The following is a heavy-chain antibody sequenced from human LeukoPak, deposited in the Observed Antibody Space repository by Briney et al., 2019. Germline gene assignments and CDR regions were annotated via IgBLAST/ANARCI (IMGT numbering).Heavy chain of an antibody. V-gene: IGHV3-15*01. CDR3: AIDWRAPYFDL. Sequence: KPGGSLRLSCAASGFTFSDAWMSWVRQAPGKGLEWVGRIKSKTDGGTTDYAAPVKGRFSISRDDSKNTLYLQMNSLKTEDTAVYYCAIDWRAPYFDLWGRGTLVTVSP. CDR1: GFTFSDAW. J-gene: IGHJ2*01. CDR2: IKSKTDGGTT.